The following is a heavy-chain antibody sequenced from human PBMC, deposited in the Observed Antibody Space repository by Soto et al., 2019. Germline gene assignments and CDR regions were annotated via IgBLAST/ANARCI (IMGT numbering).Heavy chain of an antibody. Sequence: SETLSLTCTVSGGSISSSSYYWGWIRQPPGKGLEWIGSIYYSGSTYYNPSLKSRVTISVDTSKNQFSLKLSSVTAADTAVYYCARQGKRYYDILEGSWFDPWGQGTLVTVSS. CDR3: ARQGKRYYDILEGSWFDP. V-gene: IGHV4-39*01. CDR2: IYYSGST. CDR1: GGSISSSSYY. D-gene: IGHD3-9*01. J-gene: IGHJ5*02.